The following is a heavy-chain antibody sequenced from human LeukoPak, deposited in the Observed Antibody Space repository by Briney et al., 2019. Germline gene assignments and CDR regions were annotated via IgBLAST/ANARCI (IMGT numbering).Heavy chain of an antibody. CDR1: GYTFTGYY. J-gene: IGHJ5*02. V-gene: IGHV1-2*02. CDR2: INPNSGGT. Sequence: VSVKVSCKASGYTFTGYYMHWVRQAPGQGHEWMGWINPNSGGTNYAQKFQGRVTMTRDTSISTAYMELSRLRSDDTAVYYCARADALGDWFDPWGQGTLVTVSS. CDR3: ARADALGDWFDP. D-gene: IGHD3-16*01.